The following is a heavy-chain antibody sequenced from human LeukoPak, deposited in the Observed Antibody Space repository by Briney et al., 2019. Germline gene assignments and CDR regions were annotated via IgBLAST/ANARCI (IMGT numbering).Heavy chain of an antibody. CDR2: IYYSGST. CDR1: GGSVSSGSYY. Sequence: PSETLSLTCTVSGGSVSSGSYYWSWIRQPPGKGLEWIGYIYYSGSTNYNPSLKSRVTISVDTSKNQFSLKLSSVTAADTAVYYCARRHLRYGDLNWFDPWGQGTLVTVSS. J-gene: IGHJ5*02. D-gene: IGHD4-17*01. CDR3: ARRHLRYGDLNWFDP. V-gene: IGHV4-61*01.